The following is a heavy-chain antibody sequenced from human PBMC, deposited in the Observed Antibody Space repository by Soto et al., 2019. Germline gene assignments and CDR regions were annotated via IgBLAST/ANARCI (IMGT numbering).Heavy chain of an antibody. CDR1: GGTFSSYA. CDR3: ARDDTIFGVVIIAALVK. CDR2: IIPIFGTA. J-gene: IGHJ4*02. V-gene: IGHV1-69*13. D-gene: IGHD3-3*01. Sequence: GASVKVSCKASGGTFSSYAISWVRQAPGQGLEWMGGIIPIFGTANYAQKFQGRVTITADESTSTAYMELSSLRSEDTAVYYCARDDTIFGVVIIAALVKRGQGTLVTVSS.